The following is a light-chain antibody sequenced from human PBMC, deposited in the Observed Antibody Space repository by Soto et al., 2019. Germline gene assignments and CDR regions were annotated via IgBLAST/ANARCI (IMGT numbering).Light chain of an antibody. CDR2: DVS. V-gene: IGLV2-14*01. CDR1: SSDVGGYNY. CDR3: SSYTSSSTFYV. Sequence: QSVLTQPASVSGSPGQSITISCTGTSSDVGGYNYDSWYQQHPGKAPKLMIYDVSNRPSGVSNRFSGSKSGNTASLTISGLQAEDEADYYCSSYTSSSTFYVFGTGTKVTDL. J-gene: IGLJ1*01.